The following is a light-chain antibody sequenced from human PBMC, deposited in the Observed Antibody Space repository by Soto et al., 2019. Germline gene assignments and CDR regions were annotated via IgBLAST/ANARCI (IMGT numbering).Light chain of an antibody. Sequence: IVLTQSPGTLSLSPGYRATLSCRSSQSVSSSYLAWYQQKPGQAPRILIYGASSRATGIQDRFSGSGSGTDFTLTISRLEPEDFALYYCKQYGSSPITFGKGKRLEIK. J-gene: IGKJ5*01. V-gene: IGKV3-20*01. CDR3: KQYGSSPIT. CDR2: GAS. CDR1: QSVSSSY.